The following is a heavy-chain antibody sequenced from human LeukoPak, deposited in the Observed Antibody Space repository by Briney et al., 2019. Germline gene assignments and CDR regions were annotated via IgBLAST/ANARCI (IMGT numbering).Heavy chain of an antibody. Sequence: PGGSLRLSCAASGFTFSRYWMFWVRQSPGEGPVWVSRINSDGTTTNYADSVKGRFTISRDNTKSTLYLQMNSLTAEDTAVYYCGTLGVMSEIDYCSQASLATVSS. V-gene: IGHV3-74*01. D-gene: IGHD2-8*01. CDR2: INSDGTTT. J-gene: IGHJ4*02. CDR1: GFTFSRYW. CDR3: GTLGVMSEIDY.